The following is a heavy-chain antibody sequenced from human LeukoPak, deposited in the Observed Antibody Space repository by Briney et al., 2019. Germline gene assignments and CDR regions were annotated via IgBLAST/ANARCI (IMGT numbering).Heavy chain of an antibody. CDR2: IDTDGSTT. Sequence: PGGSLGLSCAASGFTFSNSLMHWVRQVLGKRLVWVARIDTDGSTTHYADSVKGRFTISRDNAKNTLYLQMNSLRAEDTAVYYCARDRDGYNYWGQGTLVTVSS. CDR3: ARDRDGYNY. V-gene: IGHV3-74*01. J-gene: IGHJ4*02. D-gene: IGHD5-24*01. CDR1: GFTFSNSL.